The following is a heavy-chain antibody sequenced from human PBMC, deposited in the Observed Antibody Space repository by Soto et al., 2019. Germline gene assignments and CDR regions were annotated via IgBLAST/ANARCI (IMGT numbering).Heavy chain of an antibody. J-gene: IGHJ6*02. CDR1: GYTFTSYY. D-gene: IGHD5-18*01. V-gene: IGHV1-46*03. CDR2: INPSGGST. CDR3: ARVRHIQLWLRRDYYGMAV. Sequence: ASVKVSCKASGYTFTSYYMHWVRQAPGQGLEWMGIINPSGGSTSYAQKFQGRVTMTRDTSTSTVYMELSSLRSEDTAVYYCARVRHIQLWLRRDYYGMAVWGQGTTVTVSS.